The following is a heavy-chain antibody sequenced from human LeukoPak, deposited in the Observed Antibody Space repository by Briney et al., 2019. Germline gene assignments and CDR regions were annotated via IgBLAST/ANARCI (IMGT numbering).Heavy chain of an antibody. CDR3: ARGGSTGDAFDI. CDR1: GFTFSSYD. V-gene: IGHV3-13*01. D-gene: IGHD3-9*01. Sequence: GGSLRLSCAASGFTFSSYDMHWVRQATGKGLEWVSAIGTAGDTYYPGSVKGRFTISRGNAKNSLYLQMNSLRAGDTAVYYCARGGSTGDAFDIWGQGTMVTVSS. CDR2: IGTAGDT. J-gene: IGHJ3*02.